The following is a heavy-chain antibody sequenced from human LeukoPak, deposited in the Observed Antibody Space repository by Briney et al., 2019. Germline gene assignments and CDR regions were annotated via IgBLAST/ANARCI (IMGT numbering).Heavy chain of an antibody. CDR1: GYSFASSW. V-gene: IGHV5-51*01. CDR3: ARHGHCTNGVCYSNYYYHMDV. Sequence: GESLKISCKGSGYSFASSWIGWVRQMPGKGLEWMGIMYPDDSDTRYSPSFEGQITISVDKSISTAYLQWSSLKASDTAVYYCARHGHCTNGVCYSNYYYHMDVWGKGTTVTVSS. J-gene: IGHJ6*03. D-gene: IGHD2-8*01. CDR2: MYPDDSDT.